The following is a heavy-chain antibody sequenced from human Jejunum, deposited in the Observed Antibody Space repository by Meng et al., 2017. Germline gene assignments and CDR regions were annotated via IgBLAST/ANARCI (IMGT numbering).Heavy chain of an antibody. CDR1: GGSTITTGYY. D-gene: IGHD2/OR15-2a*01. J-gene: IGHJ4*02. CDR3: ARHFLTMSKDYFDY. Sequence: QVQLQESGPGLVKPSETLSLTCLVSGGSTITTGYYWGWIRQPPGKGLEWMGSIYYSGSTYYNSPLQSRLTISVDTSKNQFSLKLRSVTAADTAIYYCARHFLTMSKDYFDYWGQGTLVTVSS. CDR2: IYYSGST. V-gene: IGHV4-39*01.